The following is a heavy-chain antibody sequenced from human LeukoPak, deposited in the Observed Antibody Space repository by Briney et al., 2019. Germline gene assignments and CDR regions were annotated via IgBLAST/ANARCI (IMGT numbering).Heavy chain of an antibody. V-gene: IGHV3-74*01. Sequence: AGGSLRLSCAASGLTFSSYGMHWVRQAPGKGLVWVSRINSDGSSTSYADSVKGRFTISRDNAKNTLYLQMNRLRAEDTDVYYCAREDRDSSSLDYWGQGTLVTVSS. J-gene: IGHJ4*02. CDR3: AREDRDSSSLDY. CDR1: GLTFSSYG. D-gene: IGHD6-6*01. CDR2: INSDGSST.